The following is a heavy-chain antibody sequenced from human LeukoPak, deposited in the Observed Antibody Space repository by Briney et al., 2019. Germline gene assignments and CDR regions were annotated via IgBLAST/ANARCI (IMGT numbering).Heavy chain of an antibody. Sequence: AGRCLRLSCARAGFTCSDDGMSWVRQAPGKRLGWVSAVSASGGITYYADSVKGRFTISRDNSKDTMYLQMNSLRAEDTAVYFCAKDLGATRSSFDYWGQGTLVTVFS. V-gene: IGHV3-23*01. D-gene: IGHD1-26*01. J-gene: IGHJ4*02. CDR3: AKDLGATRSSFDY. CDR1: GFTCSDDG. CDR2: VSASGGIT.